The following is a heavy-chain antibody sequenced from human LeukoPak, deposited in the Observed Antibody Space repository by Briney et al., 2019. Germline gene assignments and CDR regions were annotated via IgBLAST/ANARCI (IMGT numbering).Heavy chain of an antibody. V-gene: IGHV3-30-3*01. CDR1: GFTFSSYA. Sequence: PGGSLRLSCAASGFTFSSYAMHWVRQAPGKGLEWVAVISYDGSNKYYADSVKGRFTISRDNSKNTLYLQMNSLRAEDTAVYYCARVRGSGDRGGNWFDPWGQGTLVTVSS. D-gene: IGHD7-27*01. J-gene: IGHJ5*02. CDR3: ARVRGSGDRGGNWFDP. CDR2: ISYDGSNK.